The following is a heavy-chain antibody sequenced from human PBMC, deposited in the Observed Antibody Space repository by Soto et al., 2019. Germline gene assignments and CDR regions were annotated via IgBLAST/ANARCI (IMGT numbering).Heavy chain of an antibody. CDR2: IIPKYGTT. CDR1: GGPFNTFG. V-gene: IGHV1-69*01. J-gene: IGHJ4*02. CDR3: ARTRQRRPVFYVDY. Sequence: QVQLMQSGAKVTKPGSSVKVSCKASGGPFNTFGISWVRQAPGQGLEWMGGIIPKYGTTNYARRFQGRVTITADESTTTAYLELRSLRHDDTAIYYCARTRQRRPVFYVDYWGQGTPISVTS. D-gene: IGHD2-2*01.